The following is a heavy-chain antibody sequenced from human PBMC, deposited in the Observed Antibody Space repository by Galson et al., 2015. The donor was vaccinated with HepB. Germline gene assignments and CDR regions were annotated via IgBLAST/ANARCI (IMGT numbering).Heavy chain of an antibody. CDR2: ISYDGSNK. Sequence: SLRLSSADSGFTYSSYAMHWVRQAQGKGLAWVAVISYDGSNKYYADSVKGRFTISRDNSKNTPYLQMNSLRAEDTAVYYCARDPLLRYFDWLPYYYYYGMDVWGQGTTVTVSS. V-gene: IGHV3-30-3*01. J-gene: IGHJ6*02. CDR1: GFTYSSYA. CDR3: ARDPLLRYFDWLPYYYYYGMDV. D-gene: IGHD3-9*01.